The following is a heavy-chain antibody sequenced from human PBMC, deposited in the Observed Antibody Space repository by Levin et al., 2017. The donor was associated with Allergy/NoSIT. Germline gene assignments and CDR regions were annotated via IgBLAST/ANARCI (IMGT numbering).Heavy chain of an antibody. CDR3: ARDGQNYYGSGSYPPTLDY. J-gene: IGHJ4*02. V-gene: IGHV3-21*01. CDR2: ISSSSSYI. Sequence: GGSLRLSCAASGFTFSSYSMNWVRQAPGKGLEWVSSISSSSSYIYYADSVKGRFTISRDNAKNSLYLQMNSLRAEDTAVYYCARDGQNYYGSGSYPPTLDYWGQGTLVTVSS. D-gene: IGHD3-10*01. CDR1: GFTFSSYS.